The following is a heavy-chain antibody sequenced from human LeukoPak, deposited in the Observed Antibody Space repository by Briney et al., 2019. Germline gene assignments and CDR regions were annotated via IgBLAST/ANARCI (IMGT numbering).Heavy chain of an antibody. V-gene: IGHV3-53*01. D-gene: IGHD3-10*01. CDR1: GFTVSSNY. J-gene: IGHJ6*04. Sequence: GGSLRLSCAASGFTVSSNYMSWVRQAPGKGLEWVSVIYSGGSTYYADSVKGRFTISRDNSKNTLYLQMNSLRAEDTAVYYCARDSRLLWSGEFIPPSMDVWGKGTTVTVSS. CDR3: ARDSRLLWSGEFIPPSMDV. CDR2: IYSGGST.